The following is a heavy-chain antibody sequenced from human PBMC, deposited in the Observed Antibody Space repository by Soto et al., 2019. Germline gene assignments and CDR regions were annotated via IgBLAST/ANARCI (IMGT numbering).Heavy chain of an antibody. CDR1: GFTVSSNY. D-gene: IGHD5-18*01. V-gene: IGHV3-66*01. J-gene: IGHJ4*02. CDR2: IYSGGIT. Sequence: EVQLVESGGGLVQPGGSLRLSCAASGFTVSSNYMSWVRQAPGNGLEWVSVIYSGGITYYSDSLKGRFTISRDNSKNTLYLQMNSLRAEDTAVYYCARLGYSYGSNRFDYWGQGTLVTVSS. CDR3: ARLGYSYGSNRFDY.